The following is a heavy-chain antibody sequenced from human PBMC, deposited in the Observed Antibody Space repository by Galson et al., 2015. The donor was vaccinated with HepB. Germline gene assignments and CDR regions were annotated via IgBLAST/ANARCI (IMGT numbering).Heavy chain of an antibody. J-gene: IGHJ4*02. Sequence: SLRLSCAASGFTFSHYAMTWVRQAPGKGLEWLSTIIGSGDKTHYAESVKGRFTISRDNSKKTLHLEMHDLRAEDTAKYYCAKGRTRFFEFLLFDLWGQGTLVAVSS. D-gene: IGHD3-3*01. CDR2: IIGSGDKT. CDR1: GFTFSHYA. CDR3: AKGRTRFFEFLLFDL. V-gene: IGHV3-23*01.